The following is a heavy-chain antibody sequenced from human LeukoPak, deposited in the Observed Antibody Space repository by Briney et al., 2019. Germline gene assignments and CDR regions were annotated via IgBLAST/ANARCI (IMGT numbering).Heavy chain of an antibody. CDR2: ISGSGGST. D-gene: IGHD3-10*01. CDR1: GFTFSRYA. CDR3: AKRLSGYYGSGSYVDY. J-gene: IGHJ4*02. Sequence: GGSLRLSRAASGFTFSRYAMSWVRQAPGKGLEWVSAISGSGGSTYYTDSVKGRFTISRDNSKNTLYLQMNSVRAEDTAVYYCAKRLSGYYGSGSYVDYWGQGTLVTVSS. V-gene: IGHV3-23*01.